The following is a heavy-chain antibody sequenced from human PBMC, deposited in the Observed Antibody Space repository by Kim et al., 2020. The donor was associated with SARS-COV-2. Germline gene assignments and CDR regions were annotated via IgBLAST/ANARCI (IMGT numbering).Heavy chain of an antibody. CDR1: GFTFSSYS. CDR3: ARDDADTYDYGSGTPTPLYCYGVDV. Sequence: GGSLRLSCAASGFTFSSYSMNWVRQAPGKGLEWVSSISSSSSYIYYADSVKGRFTISRDNAKNSLYLQMNSLRVEDTAVYYCARDDADTYDYGSGTPTPLYCYGVDVWGQGTTVTVSS. J-gene: IGHJ6*02. CDR2: ISSSSSYI. D-gene: IGHD3-10*01. V-gene: IGHV3-21*01.